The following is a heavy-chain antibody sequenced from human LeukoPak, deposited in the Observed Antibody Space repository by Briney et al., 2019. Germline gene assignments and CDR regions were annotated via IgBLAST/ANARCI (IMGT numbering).Heavy chain of an antibody. J-gene: IGHJ4*02. D-gene: IGHD6-19*01. V-gene: IGHV4-31*03. CDR3: ARGGGRRQWLVFLYFDY. Sequence: SETLSLTCTVSGGSISSGGYYWSWIRQHPGKGLEWIGYIYYSGSTYYNPSLKSRVTISVDTSKNQFSLKLSSVTAADTAVYYCARGGGRRQWLVFLYFDYWGQGTLVTVSS. CDR2: IYYSGST. CDR1: GGSISSGGYY.